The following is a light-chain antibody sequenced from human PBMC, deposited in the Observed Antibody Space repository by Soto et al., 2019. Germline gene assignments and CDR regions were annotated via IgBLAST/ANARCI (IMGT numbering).Light chain of an antibody. CDR1: SSDVGGYNY. V-gene: IGLV2-14*01. Sequence: QSVLTQPASVSGSPGQSLTISCTGTSSDVGGYNYVSWYQQHPGKAPKLMIYDVSNRPSGVSNRFSGSKSGNTASLTISGLQAEDEADYYCSSYTSSRTLFGTGTKVTVL. CDR2: DVS. J-gene: IGLJ1*01. CDR3: SSYTSSRTL.